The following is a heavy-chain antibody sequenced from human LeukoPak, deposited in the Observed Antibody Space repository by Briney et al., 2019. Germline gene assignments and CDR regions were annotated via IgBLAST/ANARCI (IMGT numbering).Heavy chain of an antibody. CDR2: MNPNSGNT. CDR1: GYTFTSYD. D-gene: IGHD1-26*01. Sequence: ASVKVSCKASGYTFTSYDINWVRQATGQGLEWMGWMNPNSGNTGYAQKFQGRVTMTRNTSISTAYMELSSLRSEDTAVYYCARARIVGAAGHYYYGMDVWGQGTTVTVSS. J-gene: IGHJ6*02. V-gene: IGHV1-8*01. CDR3: ARARIVGAAGHYYYGMDV.